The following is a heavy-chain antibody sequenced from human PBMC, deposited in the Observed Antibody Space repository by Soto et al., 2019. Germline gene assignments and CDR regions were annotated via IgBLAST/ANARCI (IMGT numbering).Heavy chain of an antibody. CDR3: ARGRWELNDPFDI. D-gene: IGHD1-26*01. Sequence: GGSLRLSCAASGFTFSSYWMSWVRQAPGKGLEWVANIKQDGSEKYYVDSVKGRFTISRDNAKNSLYLQMNSLRAEDTAVYYCARGRWELNDPFDIWGQGTMVTVSS. V-gene: IGHV3-7*03. CDR2: IKQDGSEK. CDR1: GFTFSSYW. J-gene: IGHJ3*02.